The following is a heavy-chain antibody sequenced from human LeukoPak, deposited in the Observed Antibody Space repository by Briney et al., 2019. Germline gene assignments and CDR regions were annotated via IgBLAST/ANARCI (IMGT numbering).Heavy chain of an antibody. CDR1: GGSISSYY. CDR2: IYYSGST. V-gene: IGHV4-59*01. D-gene: IGHD5-24*01. J-gene: IGHJ4*02. Sequence: SETLSLTCTVSGGSISSYYSSWIRQLPGKGLEWIGYIYYSGSTNYNPSLKSRVTISVDTSKNQFSLKLSSVTAADTAVYYCARVPRDGYNQLDYWGQGTLVTVSS. CDR3: ARVPRDGYNQLDY.